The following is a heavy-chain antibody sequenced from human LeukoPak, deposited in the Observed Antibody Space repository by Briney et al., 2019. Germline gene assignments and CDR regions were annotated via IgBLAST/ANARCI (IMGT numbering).Heavy chain of an antibody. CDR1: GFTFGDYA. CDR2: MRSKTYGGTT. J-gene: IGHJ4*02. CDR3: TRGDLRRPDF. Sequence: GGSLRLSCTTSGFTFGDYAISWVRQAPGKGLEWVGFMRSKTYGGTTEFATSVKGRFSMSRDDSRSIAYVQMNTLKTEDTGVYYCTRGDLRRPDFWGQGTPVTVSS. V-gene: IGHV3-49*04.